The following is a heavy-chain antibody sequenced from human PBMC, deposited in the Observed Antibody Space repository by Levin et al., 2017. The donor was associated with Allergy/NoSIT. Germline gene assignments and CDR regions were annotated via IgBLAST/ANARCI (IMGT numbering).Heavy chain of an antibody. D-gene: IGHD1-14*01. CDR2: ISSNGGST. V-gene: IGHV3-64*01. Sequence: GGSLRLSCAASGFTFSSYAMHWVRQAPGKGLEYVSAISSNGGSTYYANSVKGRFTISRDNSKNTLYLQMGSLRAEDMAVYYCARDRSWQPNKYYFDYWGQGTLVTVSS. CDR1: GFTFSSYA. CDR3: ARDRSWQPNKYYFDY. J-gene: IGHJ4*02.